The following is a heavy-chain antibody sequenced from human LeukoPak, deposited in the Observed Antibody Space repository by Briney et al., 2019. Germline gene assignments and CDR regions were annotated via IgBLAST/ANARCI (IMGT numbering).Heavy chain of an antibody. J-gene: IGHJ5*01. D-gene: IGHD2-2*01. CDR3: AKGPSSTNYNWFDS. Sequence: GGSLRLSCAASGFTFSSYAMIWVRQAPGKGLEWVSAISGSGGSTYYADSVKGRFTISRDNSKNTLYLQMNSLRAEDTAVYYCAKGPSSTNYNWFDSWGQGTLVTVSS. CDR1: GFTFSSYA. CDR2: ISGSGGST. V-gene: IGHV3-23*01.